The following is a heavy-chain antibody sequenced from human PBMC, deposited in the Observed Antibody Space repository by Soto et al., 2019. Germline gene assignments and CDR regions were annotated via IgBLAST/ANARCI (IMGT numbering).Heavy chain of an antibody. Sequence: VQLQESGPGLVKPSQTLSLTCSVSGDSISSGGYYWSWIRQYPGKGLEWVGYIDYSGSTYYNSSLKSRLTISADMSKNQFSLKLWSVTAADTAVYYCARVTPAAGTPYWGQGTLVTVSS. CDR3: ARVTPAAGTPY. V-gene: IGHV4-31*03. CDR1: GDSISSGGYY. J-gene: IGHJ4*02. D-gene: IGHD6-13*01. CDR2: IDYSGST.